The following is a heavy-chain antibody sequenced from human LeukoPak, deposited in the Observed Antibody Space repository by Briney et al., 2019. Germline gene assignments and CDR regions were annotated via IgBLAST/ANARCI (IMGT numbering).Heavy chain of an antibody. CDR2: IYYSGST. D-gene: IGHD6-13*01. V-gene: IGHV4-61*08. CDR3: ARDRAAAGVGLYYMDV. J-gene: IGHJ6*03. Sequence: SETLSLTCTVSGGSLSSGGYYWSWIRQPPGKGLEWIGYIYYSGSTNYNPSLKSRVTISVDTSKNQFSLKLSSVTAADTAVYYCARDRAAAGVGLYYMDVWGKGTTVTVSS. CDR1: GGSLSSGGYY.